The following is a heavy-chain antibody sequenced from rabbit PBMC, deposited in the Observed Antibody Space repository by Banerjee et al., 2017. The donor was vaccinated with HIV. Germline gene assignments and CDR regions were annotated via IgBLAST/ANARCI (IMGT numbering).Heavy chain of an antibody. CDR1: GFSFSSSYY. CDR2: IYAGNSGST. Sequence: QQLVESGGGLVKPGASLTLTCKASGFSFSSSYYMCWVRQAPGKGLEWIACIYAGNSGSTDYASWAKGRFTISETSSTTVTLQMTSLTAADTATFFCARSVSGSGAFNLWGPGTLVTVS. D-gene: IGHD1-1*01. J-gene: IGHJ4*01. CDR3: ARSVSGSGAFNL. V-gene: IGHV1S40*01.